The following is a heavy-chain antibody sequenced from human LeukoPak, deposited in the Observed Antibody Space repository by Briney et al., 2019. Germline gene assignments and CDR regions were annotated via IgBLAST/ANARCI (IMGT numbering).Heavy chain of an antibody. CDR1: GGSISGYF. CDR3: ARAPTSGRERPSGRPLDC. D-gene: IGHD5-12*01. V-gene: IGHV4-4*07. J-gene: IGHJ4*02. CDR2: IYSSGSN. Sequence: SETLSLTCTVSGGSISGYFWTWIRQPAGKGLEWIGRIYSSGSNNYNPPLKSRVTMSLDTSKNHFSLNLTSWTAAATAVYYCARAPTSGRERPSGRPLDCWGQGTLVTVSS.